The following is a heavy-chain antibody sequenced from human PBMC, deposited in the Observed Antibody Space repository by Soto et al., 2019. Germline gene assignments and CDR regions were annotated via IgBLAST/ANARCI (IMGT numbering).Heavy chain of an antibody. D-gene: IGHD2-8*02. J-gene: IGHJ3*02. Sequence: EVQLVESGGGLVQSGGSLRLSCVASGFTCSNYWMTWVRQAPGKGLEWVANIKRDGSETYLVDSVRGRFTISRDNAKNSLYLQMNSLRAADTAVYYCAKDDNYCAGGICYDVFDIWGQGTRVTVSS. V-gene: IGHV3-7*05. CDR2: IKRDGSET. CDR1: GFTCSNYW. CDR3: AKDDNYCAGGICYDVFDI.